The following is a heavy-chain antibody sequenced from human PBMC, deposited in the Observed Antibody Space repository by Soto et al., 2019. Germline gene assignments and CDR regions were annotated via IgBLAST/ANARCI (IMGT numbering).Heavy chain of an antibody. J-gene: IGHJ3*02. CDR3: AKDRSTMIVVVPAADAFDI. V-gene: IGHV3-23*01. CDR1: GFTFSSYA. D-gene: IGHD3-22*01. CDR2: ISGSGGST. Sequence: GSLRLSCAASGFTFSSYAMSWVRQAPGKGLEWVSAISGSGGSTYYADSVKGRFTISRDNSKNTLYLQMNSLRAEDTAVYYCAKDRSTMIVVVPAADAFDIWGQGTMVTVSS.